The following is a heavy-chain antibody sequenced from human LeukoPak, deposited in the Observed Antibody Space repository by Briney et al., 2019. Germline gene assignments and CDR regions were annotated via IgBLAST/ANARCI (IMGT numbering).Heavy chain of an antibody. CDR3: ARAPYCYDTFDY. V-gene: IGHV3-21*01. Sequence: GGSLRLSCAASGFTFSSYSMNWVRQAPGKGLEWVSSISSSSSYIYYADSVKGRFTISRDNAKNSLYLQMNSLRAEDTAVYYWARAPYCYDTFDYWGQGTLVTVSS. CDR2: ISSSSSYI. D-gene: IGHD5-18*01. CDR1: GFTFSSYS. J-gene: IGHJ4*02.